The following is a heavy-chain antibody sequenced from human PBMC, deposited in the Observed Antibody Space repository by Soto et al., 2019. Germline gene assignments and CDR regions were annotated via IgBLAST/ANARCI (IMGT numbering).Heavy chain of an antibody. Sequence: EVQLVESGGGLIQPGGSLRLSCAASGFTVSSNYMSWVRQAPGKGLEWVSVIYSGGSTYYADSVKGRFTISRDNSKSTLYRQMNSLRAEDTAVYYCARGGGSPALNFDYWGQGTLVTVSS. V-gene: IGHV3-53*01. CDR2: IYSGGST. CDR1: GFTVSSNY. J-gene: IGHJ4*02. D-gene: IGHD1-26*01. CDR3: ARGGGSPALNFDY.